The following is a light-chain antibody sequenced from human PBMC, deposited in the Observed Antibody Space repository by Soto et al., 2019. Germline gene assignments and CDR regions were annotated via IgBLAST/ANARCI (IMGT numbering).Light chain of an antibody. V-gene: IGLV2-23*01. CDR1: SSDVGIYNL. CDR3: CSYAGSSTWV. J-gene: IGLJ3*02. CDR2: EGS. Sequence: QSALTQPASVSGSRGQSITISCTGTSSDVGIYNLVSRYQQHPGKAPKLMIYEGSKRPSGVSNRFSGSKSGNTASLTISGLQAEDEADSYCCSYAGSSTWVFGGGTQLTVL.